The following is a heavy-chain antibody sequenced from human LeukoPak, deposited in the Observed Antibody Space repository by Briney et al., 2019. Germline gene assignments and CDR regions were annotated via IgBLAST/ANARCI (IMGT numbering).Heavy chain of an antibody. Sequence: PSETLSLTCTVSGGSISSGSYYWSWIRQPAGKGLEWIGRIYTSGSTNYNPSLKSRVTISVDTSKNQFSLKLSSVTAADTAVYYCVRGAGYYFDYWGQGTLVTVSS. CDR1: GGSISSGSYY. V-gene: IGHV4-61*02. CDR3: VRGAGYYFDY. J-gene: IGHJ4*02. D-gene: IGHD6-25*01. CDR2: IYTSGST.